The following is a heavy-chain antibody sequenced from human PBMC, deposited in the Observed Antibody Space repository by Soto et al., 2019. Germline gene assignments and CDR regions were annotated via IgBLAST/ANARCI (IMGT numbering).Heavy chain of an antibody. CDR3: ARDLGVLLWFGEFNWYFDL. J-gene: IGHJ2*01. CDR2: ISAYNGNT. D-gene: IGHD3-10*01. CDR1: GYTFTSYG. Sequence: QVQLVQSGAEVKKPGASVKVSCKASGYTFTSYGISWVRQAPGQGLEWMGWISAYNGNTNYAQKLQGRVTMTTDTAASTAYMELRSLRSDDTAVYYCARDLGVLLWFGEFNWYFDLWGRGTLVTVSS. V-gene: IGHV1-18*01.